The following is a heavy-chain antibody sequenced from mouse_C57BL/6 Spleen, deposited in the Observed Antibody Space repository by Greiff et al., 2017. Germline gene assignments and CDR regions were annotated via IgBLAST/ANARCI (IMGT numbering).Heavy chain of an antibody. Sequence: QVQLQQSGPELVKPGASVKLSCKASGYTFTSYDINWVKQRPGQGLEWIGWIYPRDGSTKYNEKFKGKATLTVDTSSSTAYMELHSLTSEDSAVYFCARGVPSYGSSHFDYWGQGTTLTVSS. J-gene: IGHJ2*01. CDR3: ARGVPSYGSSHFDY. CDR1: GYTFTSYD. V-gene: IGHV1-85*01. CDR2: IYPRDGST. D-gene: IGHD1-1*01.